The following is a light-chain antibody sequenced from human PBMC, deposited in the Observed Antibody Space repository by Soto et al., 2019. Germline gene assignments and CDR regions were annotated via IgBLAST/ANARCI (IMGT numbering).Light chain of an antibody. V-gene: IGLV2-8*01. CDR2: EVT. J-gene: IGLJ2*01. CDR3: SSYAGSSVV. Sequence: QSALTQPPSASGSPGQSVIISCTGTSSDVGGYNYVSWYQQHPGKAPKLMIYEVTKRPSGVPDRFSGSKSANTASLTVSGLQAEDEADYYCSSYAGSSVVFGGGTKLTVL. CDR1: SSDVGGYNY.